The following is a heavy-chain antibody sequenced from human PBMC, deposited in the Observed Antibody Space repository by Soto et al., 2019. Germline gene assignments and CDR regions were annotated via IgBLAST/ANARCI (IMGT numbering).Heavy chain of an antibody. CDR3: AREPGVAVNWYFDL. CDR1: GGTFSSYT. Sequence: QVQLVQSGAEVKKPGSSVKVSCKASGGTFSSYTISWVRQAPGQGLEWMGRIIPILGIANYAQKFQGRVTITADKSTSTAYMGLSSLRSEDTAVYYCAREPGVAVNWYFDLWGRGTLVTVSS. V-gene: IGHV1-69*08. CDR2: IIPILGIA. D-gene: IGHD6-19*01. J-gene: IGHJ2*01.